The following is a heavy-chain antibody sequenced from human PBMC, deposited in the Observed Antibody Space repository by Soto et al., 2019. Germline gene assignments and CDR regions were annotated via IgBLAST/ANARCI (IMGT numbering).Heavy chain of an antibody. CDR3: ARASSTSCYWCGWFVP. CDR2: INAGNGNT. CDR1: GYTFTSYA. V-gene: IGHV1-3*01. J-gene: IGHJ5*02. D-gene: IGHD2-2*01. Sequence: GASVKVSCKASGYTFTSYARHWVRQAPGQRLEWMGWINAGNGNTKYSQKFQGRVTITRDTSASTAYMELSSLRSEDTAVYYCARASSTSCYWCGWFVPWGQGTLVTVSS.